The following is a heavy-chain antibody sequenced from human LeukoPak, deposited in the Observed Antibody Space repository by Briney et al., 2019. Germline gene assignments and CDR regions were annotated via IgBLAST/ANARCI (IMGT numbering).Heavy chain of an antibody. CDR1: GFTFSSYA. Sequence: GGSLRLSRAASGFTFSSYAMSWVRQAPGKGLEWVSAISGSGGSTYYADSVKGRFTISRDNSKNTLYLQMNSLRAEDTAVYYCAKNTLLWFGELLGWGQGTLVTVSS. V-gene: IGHV3-23*01. J-gene: IGHJ4*02. D-gene: IGHD3-10*01. CDR2: ISGSGGST. CDR3: AKNTLLWFGELLG.